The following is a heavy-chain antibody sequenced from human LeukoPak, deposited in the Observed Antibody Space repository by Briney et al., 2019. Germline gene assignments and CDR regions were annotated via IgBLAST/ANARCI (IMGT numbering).Heavy chain of an antibody. CDR2: IRNKANGGTA. CDR3: SRAYSTGWLGINDY. Sequence: GGSLRLSCTASGFAFSDYAMSWVGQAPGKGLEWVGFIRNKANGGTADYAASVKGRFTISRDDSKTIASLQMNSLKTEDTAVYYCSRAYSTGWLGINDYWGQGALVTVSS. CDR1: GFAFSDYA. J-gene: IGHJ4*02. D-gene: IGHD6-13*01. V-gene: IGHV3-49*04.